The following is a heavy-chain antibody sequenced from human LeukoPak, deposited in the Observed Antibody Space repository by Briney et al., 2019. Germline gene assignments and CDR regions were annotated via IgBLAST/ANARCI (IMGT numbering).Heavy chain of an antibody. Sequence: SVKVSCKASGGTFSSYAISWVRQAPGQGLEWMGRIIPILSIADYAQKFRGRVTITADKSTSTAYMELSSLRSEDTAVYYCVRELTSGWATDFDYWGQGTLVTVSS. J-gene: IGHJ4*02. CDR1: GGTFSSYA. V-gene: IGHV1-69*04. D-gene: IGHD6-19*01. CDR3: VRELTSGWATDFDY. CDR2: IIPILSIA.